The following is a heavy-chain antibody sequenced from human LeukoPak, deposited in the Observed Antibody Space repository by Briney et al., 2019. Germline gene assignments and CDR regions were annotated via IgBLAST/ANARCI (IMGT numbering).Heavy chain of an antibody. J-gene: IGHJ4*02. V-gene: IGHV4-39*01. D-gene: IGHD6-13*01. CDR2: IYYSGST. CDR3: ARQKGIAAADY. Sequence: PSETLSLTCTVSGGSISSSSYYWGWIRQPPGEGLEWIGSIYYSGSTYYNPSLKSRVTISVDTSKNQFSLKLSSVTAADTAVYYCARQKGIAAADYWGQGTLVTVSS. CDR1: GGSISSSSYY.